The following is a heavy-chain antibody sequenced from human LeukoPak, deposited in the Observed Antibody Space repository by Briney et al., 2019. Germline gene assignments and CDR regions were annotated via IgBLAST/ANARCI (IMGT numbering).Heavy chain of an antibody. J-gene: IGHJ4*02. D-gene: IGHD3-3*01. CDR3: ARGSSDTIFGVVDDY. CDR2: INHSGST. Sequence: KPSETLSLTCTVSGGSISSSSYYWGWIRQPPGKGLEWIGEINHSGSTNYNPSLKSRVTISVDTSKNQFSLKLSSVTAADTAVYYCARGSSDTIFGVVDDYWGQGTLVTVSS. CDR1: GGSISSSSYY. V-gene: IGHV4-39*07.